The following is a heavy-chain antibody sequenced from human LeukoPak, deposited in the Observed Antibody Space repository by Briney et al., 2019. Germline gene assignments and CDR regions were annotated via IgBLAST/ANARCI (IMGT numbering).Heavy chain of an antibody. Sequence: PSETLSLTCTVSGDSMSSYYWSWIRQPPGKEGEWIGYIYYSGNTNYNPYLKRRVTISIDTSTNQFSLNLNSVPAADTAVYYCARRYCSGGSCPNWFDPWGQGTLVTVSS. CDR1: GDSMSSYY. CDR3: ARRYCSGGSCPNWFDP. D-gene: IGHD2-15*01. CDR2: IYYSGNT. J-gene: IGHJ5*02. V-gene: IGHV4-59*01.